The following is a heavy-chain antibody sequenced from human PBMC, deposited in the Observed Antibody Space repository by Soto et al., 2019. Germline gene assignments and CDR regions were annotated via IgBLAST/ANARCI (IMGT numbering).Heavy chain of an antibody. Sequence: QVQLVESGGGLVKPGGSLRLSCAASGFTFSDYYMSWIRQAPGKGLEWVSYISSSDSIIYYADSVKGRFTISRDNAKNSLYLQMNSRRAEDPAVYYCARDLGYYDSSGYFDYWGQGTLVTVSS. CDR3: ARDLGYYDSSGYFDY. D-gene: IGHD3-22*01. CDR2: ISSSDSII. J-gene: IGHJ4*02. V-gene: IGHV3-11*01. CDR1: GFTFSDYY.